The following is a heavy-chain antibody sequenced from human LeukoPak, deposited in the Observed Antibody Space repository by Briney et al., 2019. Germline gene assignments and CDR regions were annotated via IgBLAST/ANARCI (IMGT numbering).Heavy chain of an antibody. D-gene: IGHD7-27*01. CDR2: MSPNSGDT. V-gene: IGHV1-8*01. CDR3: VRTPPNWGFDY. Sequence: ASVKVSCKASGYTFTSHDINWVRQATGQGLEWMGWMSPNSGDTGYAQKFQGRVTMTSDSSISTAYMELSSLRSEDTTIYYCVRTPPNWGFDYWGQGTLVTVSS. CDR1: GYTFTSHD. J-gene: IGHJ4*02.